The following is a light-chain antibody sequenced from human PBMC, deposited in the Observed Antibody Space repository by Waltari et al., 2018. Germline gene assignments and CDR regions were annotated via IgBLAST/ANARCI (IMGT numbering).Light chain of an antibody. J-gene: IGLJ3*02. V-gene: IGLV2-23*01. CDR3: CSYAGSSTPNWV. CDR2: EGS. CDR1: STVVGSYNL. Sequence: QSALTQPASVSGPPGQSITISCTVTSTVVGSYNLVSWYQQHPGKAPTLMIYEGSERPSGVSNRFSGSKSGNTASLTISGLQAEDEADYYCCSYAGSSTPNWVFGGGTKLTVL.